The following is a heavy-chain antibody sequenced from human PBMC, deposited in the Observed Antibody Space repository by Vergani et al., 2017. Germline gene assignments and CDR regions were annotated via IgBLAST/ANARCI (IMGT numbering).Heavy chain of an antibody. V-gene: IGHV1-46*03. CDR2: INPSGGST. D-gene: IGHD6-6*01. J-gene: IGHJ4*02. CDR1: GYTFTNYY. Sequence: QVQLVQSGAEVKKPGASVKVSCKAPGYTFTNYYMHWVRQAPGQGLEWMGIINPSGGSTSYAQKFQGRVTMTSDTSTSTVYMELSSVRSEDTAVYYCAESMWGHFGASSSAGGVDYWGQGTLVTVSS. CDR3: AESMWGHFGASSSAGGVDY.